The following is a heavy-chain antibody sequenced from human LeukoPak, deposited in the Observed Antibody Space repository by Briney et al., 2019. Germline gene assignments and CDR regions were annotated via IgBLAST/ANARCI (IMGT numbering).Heavy chain of an antibody. V-gene: IGHV4-4*07. Sequence: PSETLSLTCTVSGGSISSSYWSWFRQPAGKGLEWIGRIHFSETTNKNPSLTSRVTLSLDTSKNLFSLNMTSVTAADTAVYYCARGGFAPLDLWGQGILVTVSS. CDR1: GGSISSSY. CDR2: IHFSETT. D-gene: IGHD3-16*01. CDR3: ARGGFAPLDL. J-gene: IGHJ5*02.